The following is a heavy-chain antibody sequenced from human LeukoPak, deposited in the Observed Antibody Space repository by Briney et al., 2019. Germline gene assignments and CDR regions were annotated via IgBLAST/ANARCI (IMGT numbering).Heavy chain of an antibody. J-gene: IGHJ4*02. D-gene: IGHD3-22*01. V-gene: IGHV4-34*01. CDR1: GGSFSGYY. CDR2: INHSGST. CDR3: ARARGGHYYDSSGIFDY. Sequence: PSETLSLTCAVYGGSFSGYYWSWIRQPPGKGLEWIGEINHSGSTNYNPSLKSRVTISVDTSKNQFSLKLSSVTAADTAVYYCARARGGHYYDSSGIFDYWGQGTLVTVSS.